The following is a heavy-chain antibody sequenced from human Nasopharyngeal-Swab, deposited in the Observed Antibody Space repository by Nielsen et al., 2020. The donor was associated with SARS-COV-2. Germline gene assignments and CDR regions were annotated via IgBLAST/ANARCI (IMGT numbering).Heavy chain of an antibody. CDR3: AKQTSGRGYYYYYGMDV. J-gene: IGHJ6*02. Sequence: GESPKISCAASGFTFSSYGMHWVRQAPGKGLEWVAVISYDGSNKYYADSVKGRFTISRDNSKNTLYLQMNSLRAEDTAVYYCAKQTSGRGYYYYYGMDVWGQGTTVTVSS. CDR1: GFTFSSYG. V-gene: IGHV3-30*18. CDR2: ISYDGSNK. D-gene: IGHD1-1*01.